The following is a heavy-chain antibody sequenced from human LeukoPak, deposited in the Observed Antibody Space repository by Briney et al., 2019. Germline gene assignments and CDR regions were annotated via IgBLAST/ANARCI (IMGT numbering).Heavy chain of an antibody. CDR2: IYYSGST. Sequence: SETLSLTCTVSGGSISSYYWSWIRQHPGKGLEWIGYIYYSGSTYYNPSLKSRVTISVDTSKNQFSLKLSSVTAADTAVYYCARGPLGYCSSTSCYDGYYYYGMDVWGQGTTVTVSS. D-gene: IGHD2-2*01. J-gene: IGHJ6*02. CDR3: ARGPLGYCSSTSCYDGYYYYGMDV. CDR1: GGSISSYY. V-gene: IGHV4-59*06.